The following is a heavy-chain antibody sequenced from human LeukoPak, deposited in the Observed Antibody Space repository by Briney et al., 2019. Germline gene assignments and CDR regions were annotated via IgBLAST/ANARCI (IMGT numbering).Heavy chain of an antibody. V-gene: IGHV7-4-1*02. J-gene: IGHJ4*02. CDR3: ARASAVFEYYDFWSGPRPLYYFDY. Sequence: GASVKVSCKASGYTFTSYAMNWVRQAPGQGLEWMGWINTNTGNPTYAQGFTGRFVFSLDTSVSTAYLQISSLKAEDTAVYYCARASAVFEYYDFWSGPRPLYYFDYWGQGTLVTVSS. CDR2: INTNTGNP. D-gene: IGHD3-3*01. CDR1: GYTFTSYA.